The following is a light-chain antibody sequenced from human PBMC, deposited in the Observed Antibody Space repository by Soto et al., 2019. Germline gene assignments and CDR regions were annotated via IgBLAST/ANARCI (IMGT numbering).Light chain of an antibody. J-gene: IGLJ2*01. Sequence: QSVLTQSPSASGTPGQRVTISCSGGTSNIGTNTVNWYQQVPGTAPKLLFYHNTQRPSGVPDRFSGSKSGTSASLATSGLQSEDEADYYCAAWDDSLDGVIFGAGTKLTVL. V-gene: IGLV1-44*01. CDR3: AAWDDSLDGVI. CDR2: HNT. CDR1: TSNIGTNT.